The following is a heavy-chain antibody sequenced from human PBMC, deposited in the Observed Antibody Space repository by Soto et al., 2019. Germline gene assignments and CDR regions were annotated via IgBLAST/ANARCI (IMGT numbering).Heavy chain of an antibody. CDR1: VFTFSSYA. J-gene: IGHJ4*02. CDR3: AKSHEFGVVILYYFDY. CDR2: ISGSGGST. Sequence: GWSLRLSCASSVFTFSSYAMSWVRQAPGKGLEWVSAISGSGGSTYYADSVKGRFTISRDNSKNTLYLQMNSLRAEDTAVYYCAKSHEFGVVILYYFDYWGQGTLVTVS. D-gene: IGHD3-3*01. V-gene: IGHV3-23*01.